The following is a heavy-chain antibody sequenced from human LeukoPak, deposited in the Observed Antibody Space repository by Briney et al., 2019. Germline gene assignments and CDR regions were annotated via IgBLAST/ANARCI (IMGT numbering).Heavy chain of an antibody. V-gene: IGHV5-51*01. CDR3: ARIPAEGNSWFDP. CDR2: IYPGDSET. Sequence: GESLKISCQASGYRFTTYWIGWVRQLPGKGLEWMGFIYPGDSETRYSPSFQGQVTISVDKSISTAYLHWSSLKASDTAVYYCARIPAEGNSWFDPWGQGTLVTVSS. D-gene: IGHD6-13*01. J-gene: IGHJ5*02. CDR1: GYRFTTYW.